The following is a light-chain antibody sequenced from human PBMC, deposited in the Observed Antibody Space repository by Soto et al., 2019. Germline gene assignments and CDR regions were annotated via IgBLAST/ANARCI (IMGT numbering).Light chain of an antibody. J-gene: IGKJ5*01. Sequence: DIQRTQSPSTLSGSVGDRVTITCRASQTISSWLGSYHHKPGKAPKLLIYKASTLKSGVPSRFSGSGSGTEFTLTISSLQPDDFATYYCQQYNYYPTFGQGTRLEIK. CDR3: QQYNYYPT. CDR2: KAS. V-gene: IGKV1-5*03. CDR1: QTISSW.